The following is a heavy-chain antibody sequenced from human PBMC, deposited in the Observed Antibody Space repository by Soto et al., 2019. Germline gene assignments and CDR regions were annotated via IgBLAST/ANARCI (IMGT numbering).Heavy chain of an antibody. Sequence: ASVKVSCKAFGYTFTNYAVHWVRQAPGQRLEWMGWINAGNGNTRYSKKFKGRVSITRDTSARTAYMELSSLTSEDTATYFCARGHLAVVTLASWHYYMDVWGKGTTVTVSS. V-gene: IGHV1-3*01. J-gene: IGHJ6*03. CDR3: ARGHLAVVTLASWHYYMDV. D-gene: IGHD2-2*01. CDR1: GYTFTNYA. CDR2: INAGNGNT.